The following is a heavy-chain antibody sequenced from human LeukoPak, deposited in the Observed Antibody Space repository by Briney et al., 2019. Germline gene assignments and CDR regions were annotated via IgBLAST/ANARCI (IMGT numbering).Heavy chain of an antibody. CDR1: GYSFSSYW. V-gene: IGHV5-51*01. CDR2: IYPGDSDT. J-gene: IGHJ5*02. D-gene: IGHD2-2*02. Sequence: GESLKISCKGSGYSFSSYWIGWVRQMPGKGLEWMGIIYPGDSDTRYSPSFQGQVTISADKSISTAYLQWSSLKASDTAMYYCARGYCSTTTCYIGYFYFGPWGQGTLVTVSS. CDR3: ARGYCSTTTCYIGYFYFGP.